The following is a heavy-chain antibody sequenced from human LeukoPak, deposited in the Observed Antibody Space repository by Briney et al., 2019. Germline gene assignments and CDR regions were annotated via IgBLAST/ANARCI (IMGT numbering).Heavy chain of an antibody. J-gene: IGHJ3*01. V-gene: IGHV3-30*14. CDR3: ARDIRREMAIPFDV. CDR1: GFTFSIYA. CDR2: ISYDGSNK. Sequence: SGGSLRLSCAASGFTFSIYAMHWVRQAPGKGLEWVAVISYDGSNKYYADSVKGRFTISRDNSKNTLYLQMNSLRVEDTAVYHCARDIRREMAIPFDVWGQGTLVTVSS. D-gene: IGHD5-24*01.